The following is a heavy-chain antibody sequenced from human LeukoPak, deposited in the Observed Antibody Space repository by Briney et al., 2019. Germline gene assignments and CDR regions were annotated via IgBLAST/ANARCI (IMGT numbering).Heavy chain of an antibody. V-gene: IGHV3-7*04. Sequence: TGRSLRLSCAVSGLTFNNYAMSWVRQAPGKGLEWVANIKQDGSKKSYVDSVKGRFTISRDNAKNSLYLQMNSLRAEDTAIYYCTRVGYIDEGIDYWGQGTLVTVSS. CDR2: IKQDGSKK. CDR1: GLTFNNYA. CDR3: TRVGYIDEGIDY. D-gene: IGHD5-24*01. J-gene: IGHJ4*02.